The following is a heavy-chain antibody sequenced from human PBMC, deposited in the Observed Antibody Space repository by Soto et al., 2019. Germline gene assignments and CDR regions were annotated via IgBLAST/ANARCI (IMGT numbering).Heavy chain of an antibody. CDR2: IWYDGSKK. V-gene: IGHV3-33*01. CDR3: ASRSPALDY. CDR1: GFTFSSYG. Sequence: QVQLVESGGGVVQPGRSLRLSCAASGFTFSSYGMHWVRQAPGKGLEWVAVIWYDGSKKYYAYFVKGRFTISRDNSKNTLYLQMNSLRADDTAVYYCASRSPALDYWGQGTLVTVSS. J-gene: IGHJ4*02. D-gene: IGHD2-2*01.